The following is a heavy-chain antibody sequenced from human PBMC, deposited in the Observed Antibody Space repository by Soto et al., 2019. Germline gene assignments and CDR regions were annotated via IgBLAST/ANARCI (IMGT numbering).Heavy chain of an antibody. J-gene: IGHJ4*02. CDR2: IYSGGST. D-gene: IGHD6-19*01. Sequence: EVQLVESGGGLVKPGGSLRLSCAASGFTVSSNYMSWVRQAPGKGLEWVSVIYSGGSTYYADSVKGRFTISRDNSKNTLYLQMNSLRAEDTAVYYCARSTQWLVLDYWGQGTLVTVSS. V-gene: IGHV3-53*01. CDR3: ARSTQWLVLDY. CDR1: GFTVSSNY.